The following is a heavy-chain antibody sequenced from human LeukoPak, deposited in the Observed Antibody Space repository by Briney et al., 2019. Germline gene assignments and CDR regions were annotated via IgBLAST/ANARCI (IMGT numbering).Heavy chain of an antibody. V-gene: IGHV1-24*01. CDR1: VYSLPELS. CDR2: FDPEVGET. Sequence: GSSVKVSCQVSVYSLPELSMHWVRQAPGKGLEWVGGFDPEVGETVYAQKFQGIVTMTEDTSTDTAYMALSSLRSDDTAGYYCATGTSSGSYAYWGPGTLVTVSS. D-gene: IGHD1-26*01. CDR3: ATGTSSGSYAY. J-gene: IGHJ4*02.